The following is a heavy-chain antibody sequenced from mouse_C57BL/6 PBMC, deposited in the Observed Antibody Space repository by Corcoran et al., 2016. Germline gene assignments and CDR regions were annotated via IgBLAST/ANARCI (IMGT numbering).Heavy chain of an antibody. CDR2: IDPANGNT. D-gene: IGHD1-1*01. J-gene: IGHJ1*03. CDR3: ARPVVATNWYFDV. CDR1: GFNIKKTS. V-gene: IGHV14-3*01. Sequence: EVQLQQSVAELVRPGSSVKLSCTASGFNIKKTSMHWMKQRPEQGLEWIGRIDPANGNTQYAPKFQGKATITADTSSNTAYLQLSSLTSEDTAIYYCARPVVATNWYFDVWGTGTTVTVSS.